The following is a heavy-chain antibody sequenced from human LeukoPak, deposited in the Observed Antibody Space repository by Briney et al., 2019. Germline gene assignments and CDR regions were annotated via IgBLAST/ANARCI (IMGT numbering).Heavy chain of an antibody. CDR3: AELGITMIGGV. Sequence: TGGSLRLSCAASGFTFSSYEMNWVRQAPGKGLERVSYISSSGSTTYYADSVKGRFTISRDNAKNSLYLQMNSLRAEDTAVYYCAELGITMIGGVWGKGTTVTISS. D-gene: IGHD3-10*02. CDR1: GFTFSSYE. V-gene: IGHV3-48*03. J-gene: IGHJ6*04. CDR2: ISSSGSTT.